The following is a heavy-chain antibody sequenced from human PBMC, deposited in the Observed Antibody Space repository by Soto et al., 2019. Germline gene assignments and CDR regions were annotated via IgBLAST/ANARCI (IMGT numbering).Heavy chain of an antibody. Sequence: SETLSLTCTVSGGSISSSSYYWGWIRQPPGKGLEWIGSIYYSGSTYDNPSLKSRVTISVDTSKNQFSLKLSSVTAADTAVYYCARRMAAAGTDWFDPWGQGTLVTVSS. V-gene: IGHV4-39*01. CDR2: IYYSGST. D-gene: IGHD6-13*01. J-gene: IGHJ5*02. CDR3: ARRMAAAGTDWFDP. CDR1: GGSISSSSYY.